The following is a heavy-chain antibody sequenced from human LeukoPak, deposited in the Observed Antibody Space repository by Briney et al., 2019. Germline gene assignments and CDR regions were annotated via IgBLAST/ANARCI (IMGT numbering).Heavy chain of an antibody. CDR1: GFTFSDYY. Sequence: SGGSLRLSCAASGFTFSDYYMSWVRQAPGKGLEWVSVIYSGGSTYYADSVKGRFTISRDNSKNTLYFQMNSLRAEDTAVYYCARGHSYGPSGAFDIWGQGTMVTVSS. D-gene: IGHD5-18*01. V-gene: IGHV3-66*01. CDR2: IYSGGST. CDR3: ARGHSYGPSGAFDI. J-gene: IGHJ3*02.